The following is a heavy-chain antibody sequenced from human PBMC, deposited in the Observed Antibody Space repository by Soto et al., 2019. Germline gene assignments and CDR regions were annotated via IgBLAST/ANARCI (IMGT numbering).Heavy chain of an antibody. CDR2: INQVGSEK. D-gene: IGHD3-22*01. J-gene: IGHJ4*02. CDR1: EFTFNSFW. Sequence: VQLVESGGGLVQPGGSLRLSCTASEFTFNSFWMTWVRQAPGKGLEWVANINQVGSEKYYVDSVKGRFTISRDNAKNSMYLQMNSLRAEDTAMYYCARGPDYYESSGFYRTYYFDYWGQGTLVTVSS. V-gene: IGHV3-7*01. CDR3: ARGPDYYESSGFYRTYYFDY.